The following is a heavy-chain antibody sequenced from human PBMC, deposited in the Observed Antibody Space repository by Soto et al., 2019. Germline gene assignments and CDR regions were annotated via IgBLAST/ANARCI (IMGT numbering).Heavy chain of an antibody. CDR1: GGSISSYY. CDR2: IYYSGST. V-gene: IGHV4-59*01. Sequence: PSETLSLTCTVSGGSISSYYWSWIRQPPGKGLEWIGYIYYSGSTNYNPSLKSRVTISVDTSKNQFSLKLSSVTAADTAVYYCARVRTRYGDYYYFDYWGQGTLVTVSS. J-gene: IGHJ4*02. D-gene: IGHD4-17*01. CDR3: ARVRTRYGDYYYFDY.